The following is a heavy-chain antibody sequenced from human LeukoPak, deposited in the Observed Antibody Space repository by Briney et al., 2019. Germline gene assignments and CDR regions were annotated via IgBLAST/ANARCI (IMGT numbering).Heavy chain of an antibody. CDR3: AKGDTSDTQS. Sequence: GGSLRLSCAASGFTFSSYAMHWVRQAPGKGLEWVAVISYDGSNKYYADSVKGRFTISRDNSKNTLYLQMNSLRAEDTAVYYCAKGDTSDTQSWGQGTLVTVSS. V-gene: IGHV3-30*04. D-gene: IGHD2-2*02. CDR1: GFTFSSYA. CDR2: ISYDGSNK. J-gene: IGHJ5*02.